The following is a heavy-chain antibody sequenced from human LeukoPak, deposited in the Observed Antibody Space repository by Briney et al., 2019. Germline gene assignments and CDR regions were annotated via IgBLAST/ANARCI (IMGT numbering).Heavy chain of an antibody. J-gene: IGHJ3*02. CDR1: GYSFTSFW. D-gene: IGHD2-21*01. CDR2: IYPDDSET. CDR3: AAIRSYSDAFDI. Sequence: GESLKISCQGSGYSFTSFWIGWVRQMPGKGLEWMGIIYPDDSETRYTPSFQGQVTFSGDKSINTAYMQWSSLKASDTAIYYCAAIRSYSDAFDIWGQGTMVTVTS. V-gene: IGHV5-51*01.